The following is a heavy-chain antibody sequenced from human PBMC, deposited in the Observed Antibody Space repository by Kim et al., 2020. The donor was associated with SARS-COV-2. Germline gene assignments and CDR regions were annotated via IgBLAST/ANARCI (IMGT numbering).Heavy chain of an antibody. CDR3: AQRPYSYGPFDY. CDR1: GFTFSRYS. V-gene: IGHV3-21*01. J-gene: IGHJ4*02. Sequence: GGSLRLSCAASGFTFSRYSMNWVRQAPGKGLEWVSSISSSSDYISYADSVKGRFTISRDNAKNSLSLQMNSLRAEDKAVYYCAQRPYSYGPFDYWGQGTL. D-gene: IGHD5-18*01. CDR2: ISSSSDYI.